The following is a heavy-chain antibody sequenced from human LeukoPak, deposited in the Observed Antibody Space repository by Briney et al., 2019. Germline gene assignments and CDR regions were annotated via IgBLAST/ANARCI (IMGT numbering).Heavy chain of an antibody. Sequence: SETLSLTCTLSGRSIGSYYSSWIRHPPGKGLEWIGYIYYSGSTNCNPSPKSRVTISVDTPKNQFSLKLSSVTAAAPAGYYCARGLYYGSGSYYVDYWGQGTLATVSS. CDR3: ARGLYYGSGSYYVDY. CDR2: IYYSGST. V-gene: IGHV4-59*01. D-gene: IGHD3-10*01. J-gene: IGHJ4*02. CDR1: GRSIGSYY.